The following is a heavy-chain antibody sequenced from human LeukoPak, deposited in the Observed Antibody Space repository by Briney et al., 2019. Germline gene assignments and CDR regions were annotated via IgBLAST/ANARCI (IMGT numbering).Heavy chain of an antibody. CDR3: ATPIYSSGWLFDF. CDR1: GYSFTSYW. Sequence: GESLKISCKGSGYSFTSYWIGWVRQMPGKGLEWMGIIYPGDSDTRYSPSSQGQVTISADKSISTAYLQWSSLKASDTAIYYCATPIYSSGWLFDFWGQGTLVTVSS. J-gene: IGHJ4*02. V-gene: IGHV5-51*01. CDR2: IYPGDSDT. D-gene: IGHD6-19*01.